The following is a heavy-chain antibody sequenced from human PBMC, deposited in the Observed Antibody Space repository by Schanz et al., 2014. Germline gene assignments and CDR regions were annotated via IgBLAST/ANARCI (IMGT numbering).Heavy chain of an antibody. CDR2: IHHSGSI. V-gene: IGHV4-34*01. D-gene: IGHD3-3*02. CDR3: ARHLVNAYGMDV. Sequence: QVQLQQWGAGLLKPSETLSLTCAVYGGPFSGYFWSWIRQSPGKGLQWIGEIHHSGSIIYNPSLRSGVTISRDTSKNQLFLKVPCVTAADTAVYYCARHLVNAYGMDVWGQGTAVTVSS. J-gene: IGHJ6*02. CDR1: GGPFSGYF.